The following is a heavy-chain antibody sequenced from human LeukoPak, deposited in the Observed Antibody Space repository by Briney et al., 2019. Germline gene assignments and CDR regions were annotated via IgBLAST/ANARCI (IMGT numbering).Heavy chain of an antibody. CDR3: ARGTMRDGNWFDP. J-gene: IGHJ5*02. CDR2: ISGYNGNI. D-gene: IGHD5-24*01. V-gene: IGHV1-18*01. CDR1: GYTFTSYG. Sequence: ASVKVSCKASGYTFTSYGISWVRQAPGQGLEWMGWISGYNGNINYAQKYQGRVTITADKSTSTAYMELSSLRSEDTAVYYCARGTMRDGNWFDPWGQGALVTVSS.